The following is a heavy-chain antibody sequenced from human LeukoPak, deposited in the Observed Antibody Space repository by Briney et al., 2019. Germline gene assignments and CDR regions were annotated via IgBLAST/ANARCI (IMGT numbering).Heavy chain of an antibody. J-gene: IGHJ6*04. CDR3: GGRRV. CDR2: VRSKSDAGTM. D-gene: IGHD3-16*01. Sequence: TGGSLRLSCTASGFNFRTAWMSWARQAPGKGLEWVGRVRSKSDAGTMDYAAHVEGRFTISRDDSKNMVYLDMNSLKTEDTAVYYCGGRRVWGNGTVVTVSS. CDR1: GFNFRTAW. V-gene: IGHV3-15*01.